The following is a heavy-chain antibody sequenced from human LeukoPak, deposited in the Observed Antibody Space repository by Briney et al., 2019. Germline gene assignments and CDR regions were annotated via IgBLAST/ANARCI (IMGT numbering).Heavy chain of an antibody. V-gene: IGHV3-9*01. CDR3: ARYYSGEIYYGMDV. Sequence: GGSLRLSCAASGFTFVDYAMHWVRQAPGKGLEWVSGISWNSGSIGYADSVKGRFTISRDNAKNSLYLQMNSLRAEDTALYYCARYYSGEIYYGMDVWGQGTTVTVSS. J-gene: IGHJ6*02. CDR1: GFTFVDYA. CDR2: ISWNSGSI. D-gene: IGHD2-21*01.